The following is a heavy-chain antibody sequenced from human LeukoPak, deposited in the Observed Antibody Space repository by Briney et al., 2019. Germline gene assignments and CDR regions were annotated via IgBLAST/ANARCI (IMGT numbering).Heavy chain of an antibody. CDR3: STALNFYDSTLGY. D-gene: IGHD3-22*01. CDR2: IKSKINGGTS. V-gene: IGHV3-15*01. J-gene: IGHJ4*02. CDR1: GFTFSDYA. Sequence: GGSLRLSCAASGFTFSDYAINWVRQAPGKGLGWVGRIKSKINGGTSDYAAAVKDRFTISRDDSKHTLYLQMNSLKIEDSGIYYCSTALNFYDSTLGYWGQGTQVTVSS.